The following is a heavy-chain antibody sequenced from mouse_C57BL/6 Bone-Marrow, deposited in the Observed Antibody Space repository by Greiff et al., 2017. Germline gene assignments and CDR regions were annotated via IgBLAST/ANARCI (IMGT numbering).Heavy chain of an antibody. V-gene: IGHV14-2*01. Sequence: DVKLVESGAELVKPGASVKLSCTATGFNIKDYYMHWVKQRTEQGLEWIGRIDPEDGETKYAPKFPGKATITADTSSNTAYLQISILTSEDTAVYYCASPFYGGYYSYAMDYWGQGTSVTVSS. CDR2: IDPEDGET. J-gene: IGHJ4*01. CDR1: GFNIKDYY. D-gene: IGHD2-3*01. CDR3: ASPFYGGYYSYAMDY.